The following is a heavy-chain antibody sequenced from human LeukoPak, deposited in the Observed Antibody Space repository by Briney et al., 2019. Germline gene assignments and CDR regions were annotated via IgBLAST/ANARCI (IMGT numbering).Heavy chain of an antibody. J-gene: IGHJ3*02. CDR1: GGSVSSNSAA. D-gene: IGHD3-22*01. CDR2: TYYRSKWYN. CDR3: ARDWVYYDSSGYYYYAFDI. Sequence: SQTLSLTCAISGGSVSSNSAAWNWIRQSPSRGLEWLGRTYYRSKWYNDYAVSVKSRITINPDTSKNQFSLQLNSVTPEDTAVYYCARDWVYYDSSGYYYYAFDIWGQGTMVTVSS. V-gene: IGHV6-1*01.